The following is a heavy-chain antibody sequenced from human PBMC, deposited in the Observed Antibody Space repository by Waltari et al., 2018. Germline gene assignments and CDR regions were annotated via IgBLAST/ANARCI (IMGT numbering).Heavy chain of an antibody. CDR2: INVGNGNK. Sequence: HVQLVQSGAELKKPGASVKASCKASGYTFTRYDMQSVRQATGDRLEWMGWINVGNGNKKYEQKFQGRVTITRDTSASTAYMELSSLRSEDTAVYYCAREDDSSGYSLYNWFDPWGQGTLVTVSS. J-gene: IGHJ5*02. V-gene: IGHV1-3*01. CDR1: GYTFTRYD. CDR3: AREDDSSGYSLYNWFDP. D-gene: IGHD3-22*01.